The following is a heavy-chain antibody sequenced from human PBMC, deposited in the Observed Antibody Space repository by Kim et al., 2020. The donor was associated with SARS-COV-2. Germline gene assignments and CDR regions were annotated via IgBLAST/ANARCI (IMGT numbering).Heavy chain of an antibody. CDR1: GFTFSSYA. Sequence: GGSLRLSCAASGFTFSSYAMHWVRQAPGKGLEWVAVISYDGRNKYYADSVKGRFTISRDNSKNTLYLQMTSLRAEDTAVYDCARGYGYSGYDYGCDYWGQGTLVTVSS. CDR3: ARGYGYSGYDYGCDY. CDR2: ISYDGRNK. V-gene: IGHV3-30*04. J-gene: IGHJ4*02. D-gene: IGHD5-12*01.